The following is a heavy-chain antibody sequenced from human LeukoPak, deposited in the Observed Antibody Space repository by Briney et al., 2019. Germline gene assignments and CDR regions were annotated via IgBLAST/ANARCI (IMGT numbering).Heavy chain of an antibody. CDR3: AREVLRYFDWSLGNGFDI. V-gene: IGHV1-2*02. D-gene: IGHD3-9*01. CDR1: GYTFTGYY. J-gene: IGHJ3*02. CDR2: INPNSGGT. Sequence: ASVKVSCKASGYTFTGYYMHWVRQAPGQGLEWMGWINPNSGGTKYAQKFQGRVTMTRDTSISTAYMELSRLRSDDTAVYYCAREVLRYFDWSLGNGFDIWGQGTMVTVSS.